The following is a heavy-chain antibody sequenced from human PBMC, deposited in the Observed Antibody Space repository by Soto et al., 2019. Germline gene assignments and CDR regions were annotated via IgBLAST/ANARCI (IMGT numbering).Heavy chain of an antibody. CDR3: ARPRFLDSNWFDP. J-gene: IGHJ5*02. D-gene: IGHD3-3*01. CDR1: GYTFTSYD. Sequence: QVQLVQSGAEVKKPGASVKVSCKASGYTFTSYDINWVRQATGQGLEWMGWMNPNSGNTGYAQKFQGRVTMTKNTSISTAYMDPSSLRSEYTAVYYCARPRFLDSNWFDPWGQGTLVTVSS. CDR2: MNPNSGNT. V-gene: IGHV1-8*01.